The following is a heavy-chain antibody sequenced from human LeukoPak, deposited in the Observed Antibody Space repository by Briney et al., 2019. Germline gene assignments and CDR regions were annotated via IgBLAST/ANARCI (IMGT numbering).Heavy chain of an antibody. D-gene: IGHD2-21*02. J-gene: IGHJ4*02. Sequence: SVKVSCKASGFTFTSSATQWVRQARGQRLEWIGWIVVGSGNTNYAQKFQGRVTMTRDTSTSTVYMELRSLRSEDTAVYYCARDHYHKIHSVMVTAPDYWGQGTLVIVSS. V-gene: IGHV1-58*02. CDR3: ARDHYHKIHSVMVTAPDY. CDR2: IVVGSGNT. CDR1: GFTFTSSA.